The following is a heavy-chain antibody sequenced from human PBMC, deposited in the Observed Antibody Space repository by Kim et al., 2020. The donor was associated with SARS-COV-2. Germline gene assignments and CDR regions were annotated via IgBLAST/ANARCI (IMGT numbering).Heavy chain of an antibody. CDR1: GFTFSSYA. J-gene: IGHJ4*02. CDR3: ARGGSGYTYYFDY. V-gene: IGHV3-30*04. D-gene: IGHD5-12*01. Sequence: GGSLRLSCAASGFTFSSYAMHWVRQAPGKGLEWVAVISYDGSNKYYADSVKGRFTISRDNSKNTLYLQMNSLRAEDTAVYYCARGGSGYTYYFDYWGQGTLVTVSS. CDR2: ISYDGSNK.